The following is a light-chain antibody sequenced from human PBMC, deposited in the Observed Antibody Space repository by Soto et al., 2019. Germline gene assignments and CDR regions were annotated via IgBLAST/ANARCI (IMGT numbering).Light chain of an antibody. Sequence: DIQMTQFPSTLSASVGDQVTITCRASQNIQSFLAWYQQKPGKAPKLLIYLASRLEGGVPSRFSRSGSGTEFPLTINSLQADDFAIYFCQQYNSHSYYSFGQGTKLEVK. CDR3: QQYNSHSYYS. CDR1: QNIQSF. CDR2: LAS. V-gene: IGKV1-5*03. J-gene: IGKJ2*03.